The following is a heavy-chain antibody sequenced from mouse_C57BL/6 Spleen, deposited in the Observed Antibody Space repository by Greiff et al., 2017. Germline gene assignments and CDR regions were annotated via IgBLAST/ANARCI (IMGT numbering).Heavy chain of an antibody. D-gene: IGHD1-1*01. V-gene: IGHV3-6*01. CDR1: GYSITSGYY. Sequence: ESGPGLVKPSQSLSLTCSVTGYSITSGYYWNWIRQFPGNKLEWMGYISYDGSNNYNPSLKNRISITRDTSKNQFFLKLNSVTTEDTATYYCARRGGTTVVADYWGQGTTLTVSS. J-gene: IGHJ2*01. CDR3: ARRGGTTVVADY. CDR2: ISYDGSN.